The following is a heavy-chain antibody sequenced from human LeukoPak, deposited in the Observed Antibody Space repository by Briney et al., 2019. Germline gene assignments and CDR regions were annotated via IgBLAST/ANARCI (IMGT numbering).Heavy chain of an antibody. CDR2: ISSSGSTI. CDR1: GFTFSSYE. J-gene: IGHJ4*02. Sequence: GGSLRLSCAASGFTFSSYEMNWVRQAPGKGLEWVSYISSSGSTIYYADSVKGRFTISRDNSKNTLYLQMNSLRAQDTAVYYCAKDGLSDYWGQGTLVTVSS. D-gene: IGHD3-16*01. CDR3: AKDGLSDY. V-gene: IGHV3-48*03.